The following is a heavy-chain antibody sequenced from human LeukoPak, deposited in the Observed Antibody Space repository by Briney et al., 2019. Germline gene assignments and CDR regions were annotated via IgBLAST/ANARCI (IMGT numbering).Heavy chain of an antibody. V-gene: IGHV4-30-2*01. CDR1: GGSISIGAYY. CDR3: AKDHRYCSGGSCSAPSG. D-gene: IGHD2-15*01. CDR2: IYHTGST. Sequence: SETLSLTCSVSGGSISIGAYYWSWIRQPPGKGLQWIGYIYHTGSTEYNPSLRSRVTMSADTSKNHFSLKLTSVTAADTAVYYCAKDHRYCSGGSCSAPSGWGQGTLVTVSS. J-gene: IGHJ4*02.